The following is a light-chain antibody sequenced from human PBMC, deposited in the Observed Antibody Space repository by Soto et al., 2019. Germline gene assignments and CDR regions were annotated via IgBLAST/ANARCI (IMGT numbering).Light chain of an antibody. V-gene: IGKV1-39*01. J-gene: IGKJ3*01. CDR1: QSITSY. CDR3: QQSFTTPAT. Sequence: DIQMTQSPSTLSASVGDRVTITCRASQSITSYLNWFQQKPGKAPKVLIYAASSLQSGVPSRFSGSGSGTEFTLTLSSLQPEDFATYYCQQSFTTPATFGPGTKVDIK. CDR2: AAS.